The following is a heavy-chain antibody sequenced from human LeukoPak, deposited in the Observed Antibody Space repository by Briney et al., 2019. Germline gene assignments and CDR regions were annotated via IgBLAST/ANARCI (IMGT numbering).Heavy chain of an antibody. V-gene: IGHV4-39*07. CDR2: IYYSGST. CDR3: ARAVEVAGTYYYYYYMDV. Sequence: RPSETLSLTCTVSGGSISSSSYYWGWIRQPPGKGLEWIGSIYYSGSTYYNPSLKSRVTMSVDTSKNQFSLKLSSVTAADTAVYYCARAVEVAGTYYYYYYMDVWGKGTTVTISS. D-gene: IGHD6-19*01. J-gene: IGHJ6*03. CDR1: GGSISSSSYY.